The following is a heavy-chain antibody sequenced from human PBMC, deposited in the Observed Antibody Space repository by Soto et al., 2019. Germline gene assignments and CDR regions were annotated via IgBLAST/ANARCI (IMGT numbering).Heavy chain of an antibody. D-gene: IGHD1-26*01. Sequence: QVQLVESGGGVVQPGRSLRLSCAASGFTFSTYSMRWVRQAPGKGLEWVAVMSSDGTKKDYADSVKGRFTISRDNSKNTLDLQMNSLRAEDTAVYFCAKGYHYPMDVWGQGTTVTVSS. CDR3: AKGYHYPMDV. CDR1: GFTFSTYS. J-gene: IGHJ6*02. CDR2: MSSDGTKK. V-gene: IGHV3-30-3*01.